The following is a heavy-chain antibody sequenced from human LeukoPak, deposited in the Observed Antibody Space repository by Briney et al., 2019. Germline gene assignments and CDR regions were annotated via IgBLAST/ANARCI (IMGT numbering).Heavy chain of an antibody. V-gene: IGHV3-48*01. CDR2: ISSSSSTI. J-gene: IGHJ4*02. CDR3: ARRDYYGSGSLDY. CDR1: RFTFSSYS. D-gene: IGHD3-10*01. Sequence: GGSLRLSCAASRFTFSSYSMSWVRQAPGKGLEWVSYISSSSSTIYYADSVKGRFTISRDNAKNSLYLQMNSLRAEDTAVYYCARRDYYGSGSLDYWGQGTLVTVSS.